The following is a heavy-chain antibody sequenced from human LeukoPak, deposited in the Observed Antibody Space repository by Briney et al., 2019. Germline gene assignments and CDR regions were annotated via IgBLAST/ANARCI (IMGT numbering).Heavy chain of an antibody. CDR2: IYPGDSDT. CDR3: ARRKAAGGNFPWFDP. J-gene: IGHJ5*02. D-gene: IGHD6-13*01. Sequence: GESLKISCKGSGYSFTSYWIGWVRQMPGKGLEWMGIIYPGDSDTRYSPSFQGQVTISADKSISTAYLQWSSLKASDTAMYYCARRKAAGGNFPWFDPWGQGTLVTVSS. V-gene: IGHV5-51*01. CDR1: GYSFTSYW.